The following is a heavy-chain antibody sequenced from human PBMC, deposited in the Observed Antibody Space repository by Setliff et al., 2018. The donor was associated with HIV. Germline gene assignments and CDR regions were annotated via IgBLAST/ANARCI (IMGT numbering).Heavy chain of an antibody. J-gene: IGHJ4*02. CDR1: GGSISSHY. CDR3: AREGRYSSACFFDY. CDR2: IYYSGST. D-gene: IGHD6-19*01. V-gene: IGHV4-59*11. Sequence: SETPSLTCTVSGGSISSHYWSWIRQPPGKGLEWIGHIYYSGSTDYNPSLKSRVTISLDTSKNQFSLKLTSVTAADTAVYYCAREGRYSSACFFDYWGQGTLVTVSS.